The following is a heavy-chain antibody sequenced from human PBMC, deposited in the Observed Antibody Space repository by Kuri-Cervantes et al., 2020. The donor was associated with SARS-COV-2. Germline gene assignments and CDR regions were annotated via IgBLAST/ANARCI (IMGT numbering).Heavy chain of an antibody. CDR2: IYYSGST. CDR1: GGSISSYY. CDR3: ARRSFSYYYMDV. V-gene: IGHV4-59*01. Sequence: SETLSLTCTVSGGSISSYYWSWIRQPPGKGLEWIGYIYYSGSTNYNPSLKSRVTISVDTSKNQFSLKLSSVTAADTAVYYCARRSFSYYYMDVCGKGTTVTVSS. J-gene: IGHJ6*03. D-gene: IGHD3-16*02.